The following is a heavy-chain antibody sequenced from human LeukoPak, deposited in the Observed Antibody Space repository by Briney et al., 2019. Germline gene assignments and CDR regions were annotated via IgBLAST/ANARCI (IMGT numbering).Heavy chain of an antibody. J-gene: IGHJ3*02. V-gene: IGHV3-11*01. CDR2: ISSSGSTI. CDR1: GFTFSDYY. Sequence: PEGSLRLSCAASGFTFSDYYMSWIRQAPGKGLEWVSYISSSGSTIYYADSVKGRFTISRDSAKNSLYLQMNSLRAEDTAVYYCARDRDSSSWYLRLRLTENPYDAFDIWGQGTMVTVSS. D-gene: IGHD6-13*01. CDR3: ARDRDSSSWYLRLRLTENPYDAFDI.